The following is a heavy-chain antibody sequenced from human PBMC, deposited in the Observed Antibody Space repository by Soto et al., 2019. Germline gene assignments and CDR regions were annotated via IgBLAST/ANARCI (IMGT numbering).Heavy chain of an antibody. CDR2: INAGNGNT. Sequence: ASVKVSCKASGYTFTSYAMHWVRQAPGQRLEWMGWINAGNGNTKYSQKFQGRVTITRDTSASPAYMELSSLRAEDTAVYYCARDPGPKPGGASFDYWGQGTLVTVSS. J-gene: IGHJ4*02. CDR3: ARDPGPKPGGASFDY. D-gene: IGHD3-10*01. V-gene: IGHV1-3*01. CDR1: GYTFTSYA.